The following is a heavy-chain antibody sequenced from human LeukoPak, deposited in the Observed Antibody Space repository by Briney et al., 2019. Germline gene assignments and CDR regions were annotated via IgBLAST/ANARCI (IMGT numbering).Heavy chain of an antibody. D-gene: IGHD3-10*01. J-gene: IGHJ4*02. CDR2: INPNSGGT. CDR1: GYTFTDYY. Sequence: ASVKVSCKASGYTFTDYYMHWVRQAPGQGLEWMGRINPNSGGTNFAQKFQGGVTMTRDTAISTAYMELSRLKSDDTAVYYCARDLWYGSGSLGYWGQGTLVTVSS. CDR3: ARDLWYGSGSLGY. V-gene: IGHV1-2*02.